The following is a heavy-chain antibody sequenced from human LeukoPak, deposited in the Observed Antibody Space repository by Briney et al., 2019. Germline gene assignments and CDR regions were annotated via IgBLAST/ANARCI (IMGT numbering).Heavy chain of an antibody. Sequence: ASVKVSCKVSGYTLTELSMHWVRQAPGKGLEWMGGFDPEDGETIYAQKFQGRVTMTEDTSTDTAYMELSSLRSEDTAVYYCATTTARWDQLPQNWFDPWGQGTLVTVSS. CDR2: FDPEDGET. V-gene: IGHV1-24*01. J-gene: IGHJ5*02. CDR3: ATTTARWDQLPQNWFDP. D-gene: IGHD2-2*01. CDR1: GYTLTELS.